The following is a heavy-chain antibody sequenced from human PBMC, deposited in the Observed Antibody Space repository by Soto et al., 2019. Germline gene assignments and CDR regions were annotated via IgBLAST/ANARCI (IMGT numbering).Heavy chain of an antibody. Sequence: SETLSLTCTVSGGSISSGDYYWSWIRQPPGKGLEWIGYIYYSGSTYYNPSLKSRVTISVDTSKNQFSLKLSSVTAADTAVYYCAVGVVLHYGMDVWGQGITVTVSS. CDR2: IYYSGST. D-gene: IGHD2-2*01. CDR3: AVGVVLHYGMDV. V-gene: IGHV4-30-4*01. CDR1: GGSISSGDYY. J-gene: IGHJ6*02.